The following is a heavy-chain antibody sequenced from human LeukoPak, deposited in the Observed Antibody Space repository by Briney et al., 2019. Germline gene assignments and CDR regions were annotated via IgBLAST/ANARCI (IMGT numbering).Heavy chain of an antibody. J-gene: IGHJ4*02. V-gene: IGHV4-4*07. CDR3: AREGEFIA. Sequence: SETLSLTCTVSGSSISSYYWSWIRQPAGKGLEWIGRIYTSGSANYNPSLKSRVTISVDKSKNQFSLKLSSVTAADTAVYYCAREGEFIAWGQGTLVTVSS. D-gene: IGHD3-16*01. CDR2: IYTSGSA. CDR1: GSSISSYY.